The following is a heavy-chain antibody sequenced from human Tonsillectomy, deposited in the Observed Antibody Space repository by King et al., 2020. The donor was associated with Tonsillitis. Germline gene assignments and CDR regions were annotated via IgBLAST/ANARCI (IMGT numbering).Heavy chain of an antibody. Sequence: VQLVESGGGLIQPGGSLRISCAASGLSVSRNYMSWIRQAPGKGLEWVSVIHGGGATYYADSVRGRFTISRDDSKNTVYLQMNSLRAEDTAVYYCARDSVYNDCGTAWFDPWGQGTLVIVPS. CDR3: ARDSVYNDCGTAWFDP. D-gene: IGHD1-14*01. V-gene: IGHV3-53*01. J-gene: IGHJ5*02. CDR1: GLSVSRNY. CDR2: IHGGGAT.